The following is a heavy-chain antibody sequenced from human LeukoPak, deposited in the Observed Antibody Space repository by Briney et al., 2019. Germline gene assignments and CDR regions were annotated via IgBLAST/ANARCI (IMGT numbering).Heavy chain of an antibody. CDR2: INEDGSAK. J-gene: IGHJ4*02. CDR3: ARYSGGYYSFHN. Sequence: GGSLRLSCVASGFTLSGYWMSWVRQAPGKGLKWVANINEDGSAKHYVDSVKGRFTVSRDNAKNSLYLQMDSLRAEDTAVYYCARYSGGYYSFHNWGQGTLVTVSS. CDR1: GFTLSGYW. D-gene: IGHD1-26*01. V-gene: IGHV3-7*03.